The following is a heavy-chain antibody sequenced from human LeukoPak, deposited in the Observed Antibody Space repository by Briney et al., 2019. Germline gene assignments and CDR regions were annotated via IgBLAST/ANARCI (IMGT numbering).Heavy chain of an antibody. CDR2: IYSGGST. D-gene: IGHD3-3*01. Sequence: PSETLSLTCAVYGGSFSGYYMSWVRQAPGKGLEWVSVIYSGGSTSYADSMKGRFTISRDSSKNTLYLQMNSLRAEDTAVYYCARGFWSGYYYNWFDPWGQGTLVTVSS. V-gene: IGHV3-66*02. CDR1: GGSFSGYY. J-gene: IGHJ5*02. CDR3: ARGFWSGYYYNWFDP.